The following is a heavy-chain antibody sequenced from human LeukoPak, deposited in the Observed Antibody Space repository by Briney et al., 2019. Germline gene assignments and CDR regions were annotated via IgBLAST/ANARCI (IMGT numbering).Heavy chain of an antibody. J-gene: IGHJ4*02. V-gene: IGHV3-21*01. Sequence: GGSLRLSCAASGFTFSSYSMNWVRQAPGKGLEWVSSISSSSYIYYADSVKGRFTISRDNAKNSLYLQMNSLRAEDTAVYYCATVEIVVPIGEDYWGQGTLVTVSS. D-gene: IGHD3-22*01. CDR2: ISSSSYI. CDR3: ATVEIVVPIGEDY. CDR1: GFTFSSYS.